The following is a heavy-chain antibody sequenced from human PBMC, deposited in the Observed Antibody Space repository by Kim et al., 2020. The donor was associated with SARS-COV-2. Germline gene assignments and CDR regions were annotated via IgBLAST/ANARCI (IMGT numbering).Heavy chain of an antibody. CDR2: IIPYFGTP. V-gene: IGHV1-69*13. J-gene: IGHJ6*02. CDR3: ARDWRDYSADDRVYYYYYGMDV. CDR1: GGTFSNYA. D-gene: IGHD3-16*01. Sequence: SVKVSCKASGGTFSNYAIIWVRQAPGQGFEWMGGIIPYFGTPNHAQKFQGRVTVTVDESTSTAFMELRNLKFEDTAVYYCARDWRDYSADDRVYYYYYGMDVWGPGTTVTVSS.